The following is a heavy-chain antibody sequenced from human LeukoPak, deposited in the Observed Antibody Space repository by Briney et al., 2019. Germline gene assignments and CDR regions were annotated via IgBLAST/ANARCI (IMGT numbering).Heavy chain of an antibody. CDR3: ARSYSGSYLTPFDY. CDR2: IYHSGST. Sequence: SETLSLTCAVSGYSISSGYYWGWIRQPPGKGLEWIGSIYHSGSTYYNPSLKSRVTLSVDTSKNQFSLKLSSVTAADTAVYYCARSYSGSYLTPFDYWGQGTLVTVSS. J-gene: IGHJ4*02. CDR1: GYSISSGYY. D-gene: IGHD1-26*01. V-gene: IGHV4-38-2*01.